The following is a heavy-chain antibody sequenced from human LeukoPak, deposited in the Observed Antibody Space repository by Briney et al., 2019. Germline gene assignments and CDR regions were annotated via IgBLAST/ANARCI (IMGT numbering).Heavy chain of an antibody. D-gene: IGHD3-3*01. CDR3: ARDSIPGAHYDFWTSDHFDY. V-gene: IGHV1-18*01. CDR1: GYIFTSYG. CDR2: ISAYNANT. Sequence: ASVKVSCKASGYIFTSYGINWVRQAPGQGLEWMGWISAYNANTNYAQKLQGRVTMTTDTSTSTAYMELRSLTSDDTAVYYCARDSIPGAHYDFWTSDHFDYWGRGTLVTVSS. J-gene: IGHJ4*02.